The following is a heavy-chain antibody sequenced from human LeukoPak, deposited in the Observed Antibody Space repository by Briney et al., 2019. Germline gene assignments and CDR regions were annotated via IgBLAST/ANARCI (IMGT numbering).Heavy chain of an antibody. CDR1: GYRFTNYW. CDR3: ATAAAGWDSLDS. J-gene: IGHJ4*02. D-gene: IGHD6-13*01. V-gene: IGHV5-51*01. CDR2: IYPGDSDT. Sequence: GESLKISCKGSGYRFTNYWIGWVRQMPGKGLEWMGTIYPGDSDTRYSPSFQGQVTISADRSISTAYLQWSSLKASDTAMYYCATAAAGWDSLDSWGQGTLVTVSS.